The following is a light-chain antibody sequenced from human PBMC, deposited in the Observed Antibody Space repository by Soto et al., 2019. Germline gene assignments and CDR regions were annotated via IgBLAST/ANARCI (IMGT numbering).Light chain of an antibody. V-gene: IGLV1-44*01. Sequence: QAVVTQPPSASGTPGQRVTISCCGSSSNIGSNTVNWYQQLPGTAPTLLIYSNNQRPSGVPDRFSGSKSGTSASLAVNGLQSGDEADYYCAAWDDSLNGPLFGGGTKLTVL. CDR3: AAWDDSLNGPL. CDR1: SSNIGSNT. J-gene: IGLJ3*02. CDR2: SNN.